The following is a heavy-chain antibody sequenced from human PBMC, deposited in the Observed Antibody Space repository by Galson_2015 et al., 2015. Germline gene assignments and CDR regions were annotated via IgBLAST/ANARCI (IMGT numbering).Heavy chain of an antibody. Sequence: SLRLSCAASGFTFSSYGMHWVRQAPGKGLEWVAVISYDGSNKYYADSVKGRFTISRDNSKNTLYLQMNSLRAEDTAVYYCAKDQGSDSSGYYIGAFEIWGQGTMVTVSS. J-gene: IGHJ3*02. CDR1: GFTFSSYG. D-gene: IGHD3-22*01. CDR2: ISYDGSNK. CDR3: AKDQGSDSSGYYIGAFEI. V-gene: IGHV3-30*18.